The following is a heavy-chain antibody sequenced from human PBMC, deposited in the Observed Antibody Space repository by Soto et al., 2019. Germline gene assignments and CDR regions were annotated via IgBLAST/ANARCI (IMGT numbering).Heavy chain of an antibody. CDR3: TTDSEDIVVVVAAKGVVDY. CDR2: IKSKTDGGTT. J-gene: IGHJ4*02. Sequence: GGSLRLSCAASGFTFSNAWMNWVRQAPGKGLEWVGRIKSKTDGGTTDYAAPVKGRFTISRDDSKNALYLQMNSLKTEDTAVYYCTTDSEDIVVVVAAKGVVDYWGQGT. CDR1: GFTFSNAW. V-gene: IGHV3-15*07. D-gene: IGHD2-15*01.